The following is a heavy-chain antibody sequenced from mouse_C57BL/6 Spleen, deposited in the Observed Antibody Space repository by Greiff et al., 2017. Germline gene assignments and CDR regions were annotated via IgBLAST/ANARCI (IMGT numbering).Heavy chain of an antibody. CDR3: ARGIYGSSPLWYAMDD. CDR2: IYPGDGDT. J-gene: IGHJ4*01. D-gene: IGHD1-1*01. V-gene: IGHV1-80*01. Sequence: VQLQQSGAELVKPGASVKISCKASGYAFSSYWMNWVKQRPGKGLEWIGQIYPGDGDTNYNGKFKGKATLTADKSSSTAYMQLSRLTSADSAVYCCARGIYGSSPLWYAMDDWGQGASVTVSS. CDR1: GYAFSSYW.